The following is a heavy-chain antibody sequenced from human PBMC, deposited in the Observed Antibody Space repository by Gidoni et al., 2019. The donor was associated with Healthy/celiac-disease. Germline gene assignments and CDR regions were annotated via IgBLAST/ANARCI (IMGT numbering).Heavy chain of an antibody. J-gene: IGHJ6*02. CDR2: ISYDGSNK. Sequence: QVQLVESGGGVVQPGRSLRLSCAASGFTFSSYGMHWVRQAPGKGLELVAVISYDGSNKDYADSVKGRFTISRDNSKNTLYLQMNSLRAEDTAVYYCAKEEGVTIFGVVIYYGMDVWGQGTTVTVSS. V-gene: IGHV3-30*18. CDR1: GFTFSSYG. D-gene: IGHD3-3*01. CDR3: AKEEGVTIFGVVIYYGMDV.